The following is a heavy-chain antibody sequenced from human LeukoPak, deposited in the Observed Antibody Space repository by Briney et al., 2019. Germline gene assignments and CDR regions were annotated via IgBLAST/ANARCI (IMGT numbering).Heavy chain of an antibody. J-gene: IGHJ4*02. D-gene: IGHD1-26*01. CDR1: GFTFSSYG. CDR3: ARVLDSGNYYFDY. CDR2: ITSSSYK. V-gene: IGHV3-21*01. Sequence: GGSLRLSCAASGFTFSSYGMNWVRRAPGKGLEWVSSITSSSYKYYADSVKGRFTISRDNAKNSLYLQMNSLRAEDTAVYYCARVLDSGNYYFDYWGQGTLVTVSS.